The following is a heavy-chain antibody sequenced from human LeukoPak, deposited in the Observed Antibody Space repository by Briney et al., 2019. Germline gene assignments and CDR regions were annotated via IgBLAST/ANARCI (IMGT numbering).Heavy chain of an antibody. Sequence: PGGSLRLSCAASGFTFSGYSLNWLRQAPGKGLEWVSYISATRGTTYYADSVKGRFTISRDNSKNTLYLQMNSLRAEDTAVYYCAKDLVAAIDYWGQGTLVTVSS. CDR2: ISATRGTT. D-gene: IGHD2-15*01. CDR3: AKDLVAAIDY. J-gene: IGHJ4*02. V-gene: IGHV3-23*01. CDR1: GFTFSGYS.